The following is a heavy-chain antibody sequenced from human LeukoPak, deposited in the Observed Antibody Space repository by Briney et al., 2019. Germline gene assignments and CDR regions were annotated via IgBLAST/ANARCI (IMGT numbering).Heavy chain of an antibody. CDR3: AGLDGRYSTDWFYFFDY. V-gene: IGHV4-4*02. CDR1: GGSISSLNL. Sequence: PSETLSLTCIVTGGSISSLNLWGWLRQPPGKGLEWIGEMYLGGTTNFNPSLKSRVTILIDKSKNQLSLQLTSVTAADTAVYYCAGLDGRYSTDWFYFFDYWGQGALVTVSS. D-gene: IGHD6-19*01. J-gene: IGHJ4*02. CDR2: MYLGGTT.